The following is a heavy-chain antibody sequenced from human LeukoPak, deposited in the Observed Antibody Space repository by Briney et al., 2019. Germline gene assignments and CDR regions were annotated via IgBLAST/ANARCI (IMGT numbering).Heavy chain of an antibody. D-gene: IGHD3-16*01. J-gene: IGHJ3*02. CDR2: IKSKTDGGTT. V-gene: IGHV3-15*05. CDR1: GFTFSNAW. Sequence: PGGSLRLSCAASGFTFSNAWMSGVRQPPGKGLEWVGRIKSKTDGGTTDYAAPVKGRFTISRDDSKNTLYLQMNSLKTEDTAVYYCTSGPQEGWGKPRDIWGQGTMVTVSS. CDR3: TSGPQEGWGKPRDI.